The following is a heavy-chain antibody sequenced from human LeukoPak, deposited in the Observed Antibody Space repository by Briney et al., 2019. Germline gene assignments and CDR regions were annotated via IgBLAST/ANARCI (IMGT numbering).Heavy chain of an antibody. CDR2: ISGSGGST. CDR1: GFTFSSYS. J-gene: IGHJ4*02. D-gene: IGHD1-1*01. CDR3: AKDRRVESPIDY. Sequence: GGSLRLSCAASGFTFSSYSMNWVRQAPGKGLEWVSAISGSGGSTYYADSVKGRFTISRDNSKNTLYLQMNSLRAEDTAVYYCAKDRRVESPIDYWGQGTLVTVSS. V-gene: IGHV3-23*01.